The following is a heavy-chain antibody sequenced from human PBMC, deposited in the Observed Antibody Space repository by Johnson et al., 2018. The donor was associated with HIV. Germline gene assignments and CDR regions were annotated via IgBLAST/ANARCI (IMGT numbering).Heavy chain of an antibody. CDR1: GFTFSKYY. CDR2: ISSSGSTI. J-gene: IGHJ3*02. V-gene: IGHV3-11*04. D-gene: IGHD5-18*01. Sequence: QVQVVESGGGLVKPGGSLRLSCAASGFTFSKYYMNWIRQAPGKGLEWVSYISSSGSTIYYADSVKGRFPISRDNAKNSLYLQMNSLRAEDTAVYYCARDRGRGGYSYGRGDAFDIWGQGTMVTVSS. CDR3: ARDRGRGGYSYGRGDAFDI.